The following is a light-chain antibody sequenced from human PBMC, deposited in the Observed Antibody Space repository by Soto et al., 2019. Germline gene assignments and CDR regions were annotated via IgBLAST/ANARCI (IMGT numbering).Light chain of an antibody. V-gene: IGKV3-20*01. CDR2: GAS. CDR1: QSVRSSY. J-gene: IGKJ1*01. CDR3: QQYGSSPWT. Sequence: EIGLTQSPGTLSLSPGARATLSCRASQSVRSSYLAWYQQKPGQAPSLLIDGASSRATGSPDRFSGSWSGTDFTLTISRLEPEDFAVYYCQQYGSSPWTFGHGTKVEI.